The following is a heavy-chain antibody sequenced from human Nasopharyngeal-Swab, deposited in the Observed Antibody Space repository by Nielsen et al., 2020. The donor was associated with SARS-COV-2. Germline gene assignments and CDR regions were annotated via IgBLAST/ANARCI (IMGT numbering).Heavy chain of an antibody. J-gene: IGHJ4*02. CDR3: ARDSSSGWYRPFDY. D-gene: IGHD6-19*01. V-gene: IGHV3-7*03. CDR2: IKEDGSEK. CDR1: GFTFTTYW. Sequence: GGSLRLSCAASGFTFTTYWMTWVRPAPGKGLEWVANIKEDGSEKNYVDSVKGRFTISRDNAKNSLYLQMNSLRAEDTAVYYCARDSSSGWYRPFDYWGQGTLVTVSS.